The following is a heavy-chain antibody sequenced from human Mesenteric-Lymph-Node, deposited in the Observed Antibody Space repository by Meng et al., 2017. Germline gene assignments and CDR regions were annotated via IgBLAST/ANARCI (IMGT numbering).Heavy chain of an antibody. Sequence: LQLPESGPGLVKPSETLSLPCTVSGGSISSSSYYWGWIRQPPGKGLEWIGSIYYSGSTYYNPSLKSRVTISVDTSKNQFSLKLSSVTAADTAVYYCARDRKHYGERGWFDPWGQGTLVTVSS. D-gene: IGHD4-17*01. CDR2: IYYSGST. CDR1: GGSISSSSYY. J-gene: IGHJ5*02. CDR3: ARDRKHYGERGWFDP. V-gene: IGHV4-39*02.